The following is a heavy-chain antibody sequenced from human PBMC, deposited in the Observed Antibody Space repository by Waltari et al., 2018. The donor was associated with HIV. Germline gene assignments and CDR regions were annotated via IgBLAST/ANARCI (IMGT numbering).Heavy chain of an antibody. CDR1: GFPFSKYA. D-gene: IGHD2-15*01. CDR2: ISGSGGST. CDR3: AKDLYCSGGNCYSRVLDS. V-gene: IGHV3-23*04. J-gene: IGHJ4*02. Sequence: EVQVVESGGGLVQPGGSLRLSCAASGFPFSKYAISWVRQAPGKGLEWVAAISGSGGSTHYADSVKGRFTISRDSSKNTLDLQMNSLRAEDTAVYFCAKDLYCSGGNCYSRVLDSWGQGTLVTVSS.